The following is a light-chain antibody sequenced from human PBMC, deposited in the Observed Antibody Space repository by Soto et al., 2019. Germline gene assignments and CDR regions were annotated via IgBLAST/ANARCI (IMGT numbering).Light chain of an antibody. J-gene: IGKJ2*01. Sequence: IQMTQSPSSLSASVGDRVTVTCRASQSINIYLNWYQQKPGKAPTLLIYGASSLQSGVPSRFSGGGSRTDFTLTISSLQPEDFATDYCPQSYRSPYTFGQGTKLDIK. CDR1: QSINIY. CDR2: GAS. V-gene: IGKV1-39*01. CDR3: PQSYRSPYT.